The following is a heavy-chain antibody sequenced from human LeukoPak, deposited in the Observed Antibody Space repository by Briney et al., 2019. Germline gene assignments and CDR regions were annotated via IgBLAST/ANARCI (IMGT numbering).Heavy chain of an antibody. CDR2: ISSSSSYI. CDR3: ARDATTENFDY. V-gene: IGHV3-21*03. CDR1: GFTFSSYS. J-gene: IGHJ4*02. Sequence: NPGGSLRLSCAASGFTFSSYSMNWVRQAPGKWLEWVSSISSSSSYIYYADSVKGRFTISRDNAKNSLYLQTNSLRAEDTAVYYWARDATTENFDYRGQGTLGTVSS. D-gene: IGHD1-26*01.